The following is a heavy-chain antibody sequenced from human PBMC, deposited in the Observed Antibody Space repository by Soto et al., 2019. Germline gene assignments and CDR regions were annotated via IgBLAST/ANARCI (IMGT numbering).Heavy chain of an antibody. CDR1: GYTFTGYY. CDR3: AGVDPAGGVVFFDY. Sequence: ASVKVSCKASGYTFTGYYMHWVRQAPGQGLEWMGWINPNSGGTNYAQKFQGRVTMTRDTSISTAYMELSRLRSDDTAVYYCAGVDPAGGVVFFDYWGQGTLVTVSS. J-gene: IGHJ4*02. CDR2: INPNSGGT. D-gene: IGHD3-16*01. V-gene: IGHV1-2*02.